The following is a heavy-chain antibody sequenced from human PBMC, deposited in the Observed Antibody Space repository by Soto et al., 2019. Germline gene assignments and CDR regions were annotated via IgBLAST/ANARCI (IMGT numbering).Heavy chain of an antibody. J-gene: IGHJ4*02. Sequence: QVHLQESGPGLVKPSGTLSLTCAVSGGSITTNWWSWVSQPPGKGLEWIGEIYHSGTTNYNPSLRGRVTISVDKSNNHFSLNLNSVTAADSAIYDGARHRAVPRTRGFDYWGQGNLVTVSS. CDR3: ARHRAVPRTRGFDY. CDR1: GGSITTNW. CDR2: IYHSGTT. V-gene: IGHV4-4*02. D-gene: IGHD2-21*01.